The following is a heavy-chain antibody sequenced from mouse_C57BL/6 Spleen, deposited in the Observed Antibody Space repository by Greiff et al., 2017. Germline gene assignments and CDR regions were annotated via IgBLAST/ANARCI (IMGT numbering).Heavy chain of an antibody. J-gene: IGHJ4*01. CDR2: ISDGGSYT. D-gene: IGHD4-1*01. CDR1: GFTFSSYA. Sequence: EVQRVESGGGLVKPGGSLKLSCAASGFTFSSYAMSWVRQTPEKRLEWVATISDGGSYTYYPDNVKGRFTISRDNAKNNLYLQMSHLKSEDTAMYYCARVDWDDAMDYWGQGTSVTVSS. CDR3: ARVDWDDAMDY. V-gene: IGHV5-4*01.